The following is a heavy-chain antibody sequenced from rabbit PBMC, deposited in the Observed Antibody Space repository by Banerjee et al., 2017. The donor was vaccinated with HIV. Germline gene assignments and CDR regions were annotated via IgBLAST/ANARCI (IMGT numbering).Heavy chain of an antibody. V-gene: IGHV1S40*01. D-gene: IGHD1-1*01. CDR1: GFSFSSSFW. CDR3: ARAGYYTLFNL. Sequence: QSLEESGGDLVKPGASLTLTCTASGFSFSSSFWICWVRQAPGKGLEWIACIYAGSSGSTWYASWVNGRFTISKTSSTTVTLQMTSLTAADTATYFCARAGYYTLFNLWGPGTLVTVS. CDR2: IYAGSSGST. J-gene: IGHJ4*01.